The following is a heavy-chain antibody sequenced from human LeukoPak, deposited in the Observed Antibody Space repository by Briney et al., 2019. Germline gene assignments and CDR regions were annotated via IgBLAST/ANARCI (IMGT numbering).Heavy chain of an antibody. CDR2: ISTYNGNT. Sequence: ASVKVSCKASNYTFTTYGITWVRQAPGQGLEWMGWISTYNGNTNYAQKFQGRVTMTRNTSISTAYMELSSLRSEDTAVYYCARGGWLRPFDYWGQGTLVTVSS. CDR1: NYTFTTYG. CDR3: ARGGWLRPFDY. J-gene: IGHJ4*02. V-gene: IGHV1-18*01. D-gene: IGHD5-12*01.